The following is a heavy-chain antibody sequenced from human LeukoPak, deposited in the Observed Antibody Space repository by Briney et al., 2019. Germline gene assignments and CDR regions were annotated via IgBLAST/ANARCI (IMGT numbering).Heavy chain of an antibody. CDR2: ISYDGSNK. D-gene: IGHD5-24*01. CDR3: ARDRTRDGYNQGRVFDY. V-gene: IGHV3-30-3*01. CDR1: GFTFSSYA. Sequence: GGSLRLSCAASGFTFSSYAMHWVRQAPGKGLEWVAVISYDGSNKYYADSVKGRFTISRDNSKNTLYLQMNSLRAEDTAVYYCARDRTRDGYNQGRVFDYWGQGTLVTVYS. J-gene: IGHJ4*02.